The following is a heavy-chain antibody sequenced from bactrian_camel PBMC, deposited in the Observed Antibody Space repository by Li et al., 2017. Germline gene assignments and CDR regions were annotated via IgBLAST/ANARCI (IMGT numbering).Heavy chain of an antibody. Sequence: HVQLVKSGGGLVQPGGSLRLSCAASGVSHTTFCLGWFRQALGKEREGVAVLYTGGGQTYIADSVKGRFTISQDNAKNSVYLQMDNLKPEDTAMYYCAATATDRFACRTRYVTMFPDRGQGTQVTVS. CDR3: AATATDRFACRTRYVTMFPD. V-gene: IGHV3S6*01. D-gene: IGHD4*01. CDR2: LYTGGGQT. J-gene: IGHJ4*01. CDR1: GVSHTTFC.